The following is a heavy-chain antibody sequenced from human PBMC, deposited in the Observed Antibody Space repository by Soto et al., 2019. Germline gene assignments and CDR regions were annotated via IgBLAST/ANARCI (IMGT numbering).Heavy chain of an antibody. CDR3: ARDPGITIFGVVMLYYGMDV. Sequence: GSVEGSCKGSGFPFSSYGISWVGQAPGQGLERMGWISAYNGNTNYAQKLQGRVTMTTDTSTSTAYMELRSLRSDDTAVYYCARDPGITIFGVVMLYYGMDVWGQGTTVTVSS. CDR2: ISAYNGNT. CDR1: GFPFSSYG. J-gene: IGHJ6*02. D-gene: IGHD3-3*01. V-gene: IGHV1-18*01.